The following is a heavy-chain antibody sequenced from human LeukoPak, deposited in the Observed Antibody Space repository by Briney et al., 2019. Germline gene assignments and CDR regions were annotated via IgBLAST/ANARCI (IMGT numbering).Heavy chain of an antibody. CDR3: AREPIAAAGKGWFDP. CDR1: VGTFSSYA. Sequence: ASVKVSRKASVGTFSSYAISWVRQAPGQGLEWMGKIIPILGIANYAQKLQGRVTITADKSTSTDYMELSSLRAEDTAVYYCAREPIAAAGKGWFDPWGQGTLVTVSS. J-gene: IGHJ5*02. V-gene: IGHV1-69*04. CDR2: IIPILGIA. D-gene: IGHD6-13*01.